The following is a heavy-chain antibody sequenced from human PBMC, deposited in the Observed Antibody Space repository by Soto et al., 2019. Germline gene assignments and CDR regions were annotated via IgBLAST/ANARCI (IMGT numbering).Heavy chain of an antibody. V-gene: IGHV4-30-2*01. D-gene: IGHD2-15*01. Sequence: QLQLQESGSGLVKPSQTLSLTCAVSGGSISNGGYSWSWFRQPPGKGLEWIGYIYQSGSTYYNPSLKSRVTISVDRSKNQFSLKLSSVTAADTAVYYCARGGGWTFDYWGQGTLVTVSS. CDR2: IYQSGST. CDR3: ARGGGWTFDY. J-gene: IGHJ4*02. CDR1: GGSISNGGYS.